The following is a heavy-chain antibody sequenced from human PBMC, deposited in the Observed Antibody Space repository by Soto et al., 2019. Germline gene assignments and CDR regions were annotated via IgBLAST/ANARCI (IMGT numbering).Heavy chain of an antibody. CDR2: IHYSGST. CDR1: GGSISSGGYS. D-gene: IGHD3-10*01. CDR3: ARYGSGPDNWFDP. Sequence: SETLSLTCAVSGGSISSGGYSWSWIRQPPGKGLEWIGFIHYSGSTNYNPSLKGRVTMSVDTSKNQFSLKLSSVTAADTAVYYCARYGSGPDNWFDPWGQGTLVTVSS. V-gene: IGHV4-61*08. J-gene: IGHJ5*02.